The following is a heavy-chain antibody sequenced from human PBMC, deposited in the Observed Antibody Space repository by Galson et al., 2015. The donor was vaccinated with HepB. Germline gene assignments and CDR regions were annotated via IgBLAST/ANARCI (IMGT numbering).Heavy chain of an antibody. J-gene: IGHJ4*02. CDR2: IYYSGST. Sequence: SETLSLTCTVSGGSISSSSYYWGWIRQPPGKGLEWIGSIYYSGSTYYNPSLKSRVTISVDTSKNQFSLKLSSVTAADTAAYYCARTTLGGIVVVTATRLDYWGQGTLVTVSS. CDR1: GGSISSSSYY. CDR3: ARTTLGGIVVVTATRLDY. D-gene: IGHD2-21*02. V-gene: IGHV4-39*01.